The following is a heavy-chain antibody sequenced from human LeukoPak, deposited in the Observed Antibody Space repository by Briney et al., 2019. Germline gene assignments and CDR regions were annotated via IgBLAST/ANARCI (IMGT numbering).Heavy chain of an antibody. D-gene: IGHD6-19*01. J-gene: IGHJ4*02. Sequence: SETLSLTCAVYGGSFSGYYWSWIRQPPGKGLEWIGEINHSGSTNYNPSLKSRVTISVDTTKNQFSLKLSSVTAANTAAYYCARARYSSGGQRGGIFDYWGQGTLVTVSS. CDR2: INHSGST. CDR3: ARARYSSGGQRGGIFDY. V-gene: IGHV4-34*01. CDR1: GGSFSGYY.